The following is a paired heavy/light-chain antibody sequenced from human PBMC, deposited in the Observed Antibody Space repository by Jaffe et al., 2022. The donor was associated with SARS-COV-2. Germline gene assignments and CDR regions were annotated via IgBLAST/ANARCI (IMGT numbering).Light chain of an antibody. CDR1: QGISGW. V-gene: IGKV1-12*01. CDR3: QQTNSFPFT. Sequence: DIQMTQSPSSVSASVGDKVTIICRASQGISGWLAWYQQKPGKAPKLLIYAASSLQGGVPSRFSGSGSGTDFTLTISSLQPEDFATYYCQQTNSFPFTFGPGTKVDIK. J-gene: IGKJ3*01. CDR2: AAS.
Heavy chain of an antibody. Sequence: QVQLVQPGAEVRKPGASVRVSCKASGYTFSPYIIHWVRQDPGQRLEWMGWINAGNGNTRYSQRFQGRVTFTRDTSASTAYMELSSLRSEDTAVYYCASGSPPADYYYGMDVWGQGTTVIVSS. CDR1: GYTFSPYI. J-gene: IGHJ6*02. D-gene: IGHD2-15*01. V-gene: IGHV1-3*01. CDR3: ASGSPPADYYYGMDV. CDR2: INAGNGNT.